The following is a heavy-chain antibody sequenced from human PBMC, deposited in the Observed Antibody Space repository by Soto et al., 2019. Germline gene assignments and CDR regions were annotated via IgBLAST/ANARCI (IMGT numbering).Heavy chain of an antibody. CDR2: INPSGGST. J-gene: IGHJ6*03. CDR3: AWSGSYYMDV. V-gene: IGHV1-46*01. D-gene: IGHD3-3*01. Sequence: ASVKVSCKASGFTFSNYYMHWIRQAPGQGLEWMGIINPSGGSTSYAQKFQGRVTMTRDTSTSTVYMELSSLRSEDTAVYYCAWSGSYYMDVWGKGTTVTVSS. CDR1: GFTFSNYY.